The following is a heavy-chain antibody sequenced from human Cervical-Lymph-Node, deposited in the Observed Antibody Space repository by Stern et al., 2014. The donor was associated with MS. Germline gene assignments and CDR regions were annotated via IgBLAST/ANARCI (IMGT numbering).Heavy chain of an antibody. CDR2: IIPIIGTA. D-gene: IGHD3-10*01. CDR3: ALGGFGHYFEY. Sequence: VPLVQSGAEVQKPGSSVKVSCRASGGTFSSSDISWVRQAPGQGLEWMGGIIPIIGTANYAQKYQGRVTITADESTSTAYMELSSLRSEDTAIYYCALGGFGHYFEYWGQGTLVTVSS. V-gene: IGHV1-69*01. J-gene: IGHJ4*02. CDR1: GGTFSSSD.